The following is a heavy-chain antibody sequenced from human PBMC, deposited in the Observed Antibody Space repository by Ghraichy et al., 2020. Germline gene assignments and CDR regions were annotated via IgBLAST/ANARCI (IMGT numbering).Heavy chain of an antibody. CDR2: IQQDGSEK. Sequence: GESLNISCAASGFTFSNYWMSWVRQAPGKGLEWVANIQQDGSEKYYVDSVKGRFTISRDNAKNSLYLQMNSLRAEDTAVYYCATRSSASSWGYAFDIWGQGTMVTVSS. D-gene: IGHD2-2*01. CDR1: GFTFSNYW. J-gene: IGHJ3*02. V-gene: IGHV3-7*01. CDR3: ATRSSASSWGYAFDI.